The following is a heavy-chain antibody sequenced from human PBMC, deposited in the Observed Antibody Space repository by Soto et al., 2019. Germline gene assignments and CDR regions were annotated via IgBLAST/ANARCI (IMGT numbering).Heavy chain of an antibody. CDR2: ISGSGGTS. CDR3: AKSRGSSWTIDY. D-gene: IGHD6-13*01. CDR1: GFNFRSYA. V-gene: IGHV3-23*01. Sequence: DVELSESGGGLVQPGGSLRLSCAASGFNFRSYAMSWVRRAPGKGLEWVSAISGSGGTSYFADSVRGRFTISRDNSKNTLYLQLSSLRVEDTAEYFCAKSRGSSWTIDYWGHGTLVTVSS. J-gene: IGHJ4*01.